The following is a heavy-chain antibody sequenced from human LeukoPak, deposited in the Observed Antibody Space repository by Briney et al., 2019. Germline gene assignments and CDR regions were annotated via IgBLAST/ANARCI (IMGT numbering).Heavy chain of an antibody. CDR1: GFTFSSYG. D-gene: IGHD1-26*01. V-gene: IGHV3-30*02. J-gene: IGHJ3*01. Sequence: GGSLRLSCAASGFTFSSYGMHWVRQAPGKGLEWVAFIRYDGTNKYYADSVKGRFTISRDNSKNTLYLQMNSLRAEDTAVYYCAKVYSGNYYRAFDVWGQGTMVTVSS. CDR3: AKVYSGNYYRAFDV. CDR2: IRYDGTNK.